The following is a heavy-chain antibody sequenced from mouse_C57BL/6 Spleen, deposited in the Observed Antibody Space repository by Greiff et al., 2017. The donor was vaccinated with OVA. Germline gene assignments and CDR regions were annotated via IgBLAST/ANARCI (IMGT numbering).Heavy chain of an antibody. CDR1: GYTFTSYW. V-gene: IGHV1-50*01. CDR2: IDPSDSYT. CDR3: ARYSHAMDY. Sequence: QVQLQQPGAELVKPGASVKLSCKASGYTFTSYWMQWVKQRPGPGLEWIGEIDPSDSYTNYNQKFKGKATLTVDKPSSTAYMQLSSLTSEDSAVYYCARYSHAMDYWGQGTSVTVSS. J-gene: IGHJ4*01.